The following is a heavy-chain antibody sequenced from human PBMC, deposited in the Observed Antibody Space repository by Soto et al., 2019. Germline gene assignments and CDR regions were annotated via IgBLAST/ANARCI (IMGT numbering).Heavy chain of an antibody. Sequence: QVQLVESGGGVVQPGRSLRLSCAASGFTFSSYGMHWVRQAPGKGLEWVAVIWYDGSNKYYADSVKGRFTISRDNSKNTLYLQMNSLRAEDTAVYYCAKSSGWYGRSQGDYWGQGTLVTVSS. CDR2: IWYDGSNK. CDR3: AKSSGWYGRSQGDY. V-gene: IGHV3-33*06. D-gene: IGHD6-19*01. CDR1: GFTFSSYG. J-gene: IGHJ4*02.